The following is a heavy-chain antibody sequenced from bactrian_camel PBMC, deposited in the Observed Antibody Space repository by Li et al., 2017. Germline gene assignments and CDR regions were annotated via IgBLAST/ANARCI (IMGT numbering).Heavy chain of an antibody. CDR1: GYISSRHC. Sequence: VQLVESGGGSVQAGGSLRLSCTHSGYISSRHCMGWFRQAPGKAREGIAGIRRDGDEYYAGSVRGRFTISLDNAKKILYLQMTNLKPEDTALYYCASKVGMCGHNWSKLRFDSRGPGTQVTVS. D-gene: IGHD1*01. CDR3: ASKVGMCGHNWSKLRFDS. J-gene: IGHJ4*01. CDR2: IRRDGDE. V-gene: IGHV3S31*01.